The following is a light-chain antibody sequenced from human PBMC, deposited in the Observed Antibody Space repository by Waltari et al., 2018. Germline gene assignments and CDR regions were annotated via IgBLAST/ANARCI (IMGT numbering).Light chain of an antibody. Sequence: QSVLTQAPSVSAAPGQKVTIPCSGSSPNYGNKYVSQYQQFPGTAPKLLIYDNDKRPSGIPDRFSASKSGTSATLGITGLQTGDEANYYCGTWDTSLSAWVFGGGTKLTVL. CDR2: DND. CDR3: GTWDTSLSAWV. V-gene: IGLV1-51*01. J-gene: IGLJ3*02. CDR1: SPNYGNKY.